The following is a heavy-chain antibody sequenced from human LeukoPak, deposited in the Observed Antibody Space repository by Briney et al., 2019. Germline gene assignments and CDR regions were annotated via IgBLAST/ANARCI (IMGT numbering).Heavy chain of an antibody. D-gene: IGHD1-7*01. Sequence: ASVKVSCKASGGTFSSYAISWVRQAPGQGLEWMGGIIPIFGTANYAQKFQGRVTITADESTSTAYMELSSLRSEDTAVYYCARDSGITHSGYYYYYMDVWGKGTTVTVSS. J-gene: IGHJ6*03. CDR1: GGTFSSYA. CDR3: ARDSGITHSGYYYYYMDV. V-gene: IGHV1-69*13. CDR2: IIPIFGTA.